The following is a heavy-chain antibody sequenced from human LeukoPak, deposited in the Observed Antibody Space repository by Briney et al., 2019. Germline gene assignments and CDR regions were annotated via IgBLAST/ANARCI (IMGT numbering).Heavy chain of an antibody. J-gene: IGHJ6*04. CDR3: ARDGKWKATYYFGMDV. CDR2: ISSSSSLI. Sequence: PGGSLRLPCADSGLDFSAYDMNWVRQAPGKGLEWVSYISSSSSLIYYADSVKGRFTISGDNLRNSLYLQMNSLRAEDTAVYYCARDGKWKATYYFGMDVWGKGTTVTVSS. CDR1: GLDFSAYD. V-gene: IGHV3-48*03. D-gene: IGHD1-20*01.